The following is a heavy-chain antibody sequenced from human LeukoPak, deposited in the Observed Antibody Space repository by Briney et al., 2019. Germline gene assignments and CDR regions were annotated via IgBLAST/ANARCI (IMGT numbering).Heavy chain of an antibody. CDR1: GFTFSSYA. V-gene: IGHV3-30*01. CDR2: ISYDGSNK. D-gene: IGHD4-23*01. CDR3: AREDRTTVVTEGGFDY. J-gene: IGHJ4*02. Sequence: GGSLRLSCAASGFTFSSYAMHWVRQAPGKGLEWVAVISYDGSNKYYADSVKGRFTISRDNSKNTLYLQMNSLRAEDTAVYYCAREDRTTVVTEGGFDYRGQGTLVTVPS.